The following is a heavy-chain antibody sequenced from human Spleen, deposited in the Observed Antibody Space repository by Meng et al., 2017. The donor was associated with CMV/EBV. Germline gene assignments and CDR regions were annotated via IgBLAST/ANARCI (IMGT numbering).Heavy chain of an antibody. CDR1: GFTFSYYY. D-gene: IGHD2-2*01. CDR3: AREGVVVPAVDY. J-gene: IGHJ4*02. Sequence: CEASGFTFSYYYMSWIRQAPGKGLEWVSYISSSGSTIYYADSVKGRFTISRDNAKNSLYLQMNSLRAEDTAVYYCAREGVVVPAVDYWGQGTLVTVSS. V-gene: IGHV3-11*04. CDR2: ISSSGSTI.